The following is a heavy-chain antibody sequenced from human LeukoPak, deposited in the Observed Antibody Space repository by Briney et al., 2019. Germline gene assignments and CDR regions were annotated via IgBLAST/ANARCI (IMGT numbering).Heavy chain of an antibody. CDR3: ARHPKTYCSGGSCYSGWFDP. J-gene: IGHJ5*02. V-gene: IGHV4-39*01. Sequence: SETLSLTCSVSGGSITSSTYYWAWIRQPPGKGLEWIGTISYIGSTYYNPSLQSRVTISVDTSKNQFSLKLSSVTAADTAVYYCARHPKTYCSGGSCYSGWFDPWGQGTLVTVSS. D-gene: IGHD2-15*01. CDR2: ISYIGST. CDR1: GGSITSSTYY.